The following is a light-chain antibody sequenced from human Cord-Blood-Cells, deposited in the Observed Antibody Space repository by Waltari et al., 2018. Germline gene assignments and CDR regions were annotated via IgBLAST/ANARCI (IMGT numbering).Light chain of an antibody. CDR3: CSYAGSSNVV. Sequence: QSALTQPASVSGSPGQSITISCTGTSRDVGSYNLVSWYQQHPGKAPKLMIYEGSKRPSGVSNRFSGSKSGNTDSLTISGLQAEDEADYYCCSYAGSSNVVFGGGTKLTVL. J-gene: IGLJ2*01. CDR2: EGS. V-gene: IGLV2-23*01. CDR1: SRDVGSYNL.